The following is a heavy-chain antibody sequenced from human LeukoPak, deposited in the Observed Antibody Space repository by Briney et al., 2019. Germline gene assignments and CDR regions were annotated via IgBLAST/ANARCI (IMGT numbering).Heavy chain of an antibody. J-gene: IGHJ4*02. CDR2: IGSCGGST. D-gene: IGHD3-10*01. V-gene: IGHV3-64D*06. CDR3: VNTHASGSCEH. CDR1: RFTFSNYA. Sequence: GGSLRLSCSASRFTFSNYAMHWVRQAPGKRLEYVSAIGSCGGSTYYADSVKGRFTISRDNSKHTLYLQMNSLRAEDTAVYHCVNTHASGSCEHWGERTVVSVFS.